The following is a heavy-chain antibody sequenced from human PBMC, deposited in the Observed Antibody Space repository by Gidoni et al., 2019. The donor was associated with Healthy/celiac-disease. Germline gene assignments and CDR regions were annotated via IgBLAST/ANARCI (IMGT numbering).Heavy chain of an antibody. Sequence: QVQLVQSGAEVKKPGSSVQVSCKASGGTFSSYAISWVRQAPGQGLEWMGGIIPIFGTANYAQKFQGRVTITADESTSTAYMELSSLRSEDTAVYYCARFHSQHVVVTVVGAFDIWGQGTMVTVSS. CDR2: IIPIFGTA. J-gene: IGHJ3*02. CDR1: GGTFSSYA. D-gene: IGHD2-21*02. CDR3: ARFHSQHVVVTVVGAFDI. V-gene: IGHV1-69*01.